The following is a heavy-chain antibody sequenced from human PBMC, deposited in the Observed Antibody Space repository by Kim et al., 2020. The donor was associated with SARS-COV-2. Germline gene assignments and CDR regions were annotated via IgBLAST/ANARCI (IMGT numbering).Heavy chain of an antibody. D-gene: IGHD6-19*01. Sequence: ASVKVSCKASGYTFTSYGISWVRQAPGQGLEWMGWISAYNGNTNYAQKLQGRVTMTTDTSTSTAYMELRSLRSDDTAVYYCARLTFSSGWYLGLDAFDIWGQGTMGTVSS. V-gene: IGHV1-18*01. CDR1: GYTFTSYG. CDR3: ARLTFSSGWYLGLDAFDI. J-gene: IGHJ3*02. CDR2: ISAYNGNT.